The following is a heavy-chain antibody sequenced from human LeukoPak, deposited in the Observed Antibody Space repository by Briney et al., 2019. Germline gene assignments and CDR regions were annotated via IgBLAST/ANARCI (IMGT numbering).Heavy chain of an antibody. D-gene: IGHD2-2*01. CDR1: GFTFSSNY. J-gene: IGHJ4*02. CDR2: IYSGGST. Sequence: GGSLRLSCAASGFTFSSNYMSWVRQAPGKGLEWVSVIYSGGSTYYADSVKGRFTISRDNSKNTLYLQMNSPRAEDTAVYYCAKDDIVVVPAAMTFDYWGQGTLVTVSS. V-gene: IGHV3-66*01. CDR3: AKDDIVVVPAAMTFDY.